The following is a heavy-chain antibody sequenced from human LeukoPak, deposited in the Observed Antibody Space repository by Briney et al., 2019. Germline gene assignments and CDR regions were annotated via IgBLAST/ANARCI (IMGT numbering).Heavy chain of an antibody. D-gene: IGHD6-19*01. CDR3: AKAPTSGYSSGWYGTAFDY. CDR2: ISVSGGST. J-gene: IGHJ4*02. V-gene: IGHV3-23*01. CDR1: GFTFSGYA. Sequence: GGSLRLSCSASGFTFSGYAMSWVRQAPGKGLERVSSISVSGGSTYYADSVEGRFTISRDNSKNTLFLQMDSLRAEDTAIYSCAKAPTSGYSSGWYGTAFDYWGQGTLVTVSS.